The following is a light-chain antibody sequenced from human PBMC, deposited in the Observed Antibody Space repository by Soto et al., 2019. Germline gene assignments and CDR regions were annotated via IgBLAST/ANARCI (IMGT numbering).Light chain of an antibody. CDR2: GAS. J-gene: IGKJ1*01. Sequence: EIVLTQSPGTLSLSPGERATLSCRASQSVSSTYLAWYQQKPGQAPRLLIYGASSRATGIPDRFSGSGSGTDFTIPISSLEPEDFAVDYCQQYGSSPPWTFGQGTKVEIK. CDR1: QSVSSTY. CDR3: QQYGSSPPWT. V-gene: IGKV3-20*01.